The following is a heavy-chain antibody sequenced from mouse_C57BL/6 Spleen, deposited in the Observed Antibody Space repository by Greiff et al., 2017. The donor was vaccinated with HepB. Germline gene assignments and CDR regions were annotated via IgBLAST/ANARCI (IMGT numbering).Heavy chain of an antibody. CDR2: IDPETGGT. Sequence: QVQLQQSGAELVRPGASVTLSCTASGYTFTDYEMHWVKQTPVHGLEWIGAIDPETGGTAYTQKFQGKAILTADKSSSTAYLELRSLTSEDSAVYYCTRLGWLRGGYAMDYWGQGTSVTVAS. V-gene: IGHV1-15*01. CDR3: TRLGWLRGGYAMDY. CDR1: GYTFTDYE. J-gene: IGHJ4*01. D-gene: IGHD1-1*02.